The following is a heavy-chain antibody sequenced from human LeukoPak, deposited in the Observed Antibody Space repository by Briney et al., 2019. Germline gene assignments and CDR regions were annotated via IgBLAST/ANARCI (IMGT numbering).Heavy chain of an antibody. J-gene: IGHJ4*02. CDR1: GFTFSSYA. CDR3: AKGYCSGGSCYKNY. CDR2: ISGSGGST. V-gene: IGHV3-23*01. Sequence: PGGSLRLSCAASGFTFSSYATSWVRQAPGKGLEWASAISGSGGSTYYADSVKGRFTISRDNSENTLYLQMNSLRAEDTAVYYCAKGYCSGGSCYKNYWGQGTLVTVSS. D-gene: IGHD2-15*01.